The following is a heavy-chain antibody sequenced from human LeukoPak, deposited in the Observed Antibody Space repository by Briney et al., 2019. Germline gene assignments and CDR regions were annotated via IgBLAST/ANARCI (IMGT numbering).Heavy chain of an antibody. CDR1: GGTFSSYA. J-gene: IGHJ6*03. CDR3: ARAPLVPSYYYYYMDV. Sequence: SVKVSCKASGGTFSSYAISWVRQAPGQGLEWMGGVIPIFGTANYAQKFQGRVTITTDESTSTAYMELSSLRSEDTAVYYCARAPLVPSYYYYYMDVWGKGTTVTVSS. D-gene: IGHD6-13*01. CDR2: VIPIFGTA. V-gene: IGHV1-69*05.